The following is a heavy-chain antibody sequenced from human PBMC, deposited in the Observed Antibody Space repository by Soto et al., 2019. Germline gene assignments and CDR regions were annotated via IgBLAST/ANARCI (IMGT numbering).Heavy chain of an antibody. V-gene: IGHV4-31*03. CDR3: AREWGYVDTAMVTDYYYGMDV. J-gene: IGHJ6*02. Sequence: SETLSLTCTVSGGSISSGGYYWSWIRQHPGKGLEWIGYIYYSGSTYYNPSLKSRVTISVDTSKNQFSLKLSSVTAADTAVYYCAREWGYVDTAMVTDYYYGMDVWGQGNTVT. CDR2: IYYSGST. D-gene: IGHD5-18*01. CDR1: GGSISSGGYY.